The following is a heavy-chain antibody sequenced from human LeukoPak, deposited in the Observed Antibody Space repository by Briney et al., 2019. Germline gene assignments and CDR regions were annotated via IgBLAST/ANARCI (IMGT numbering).Heavy chain of an antibody. CDR2: MNPNSGNT. V-gene: IGHV1-8*03. D-gene: IGHD2-2*02. J-gene: IGHJ1*01. CDR1: GYTFTSYD. CDR3: ARGLREYQLLYTHAEYFQH. Sequence: ASVKVSCKASGYTFTSYDINWVRQATGQGLEWMGWMNPNSGNTGYAQKFQGRVTITRNTSIGTAYMELSSLRSEDTVVYYCARGLREYQLLYTHAEYFQHWGQGTLVTVSS.